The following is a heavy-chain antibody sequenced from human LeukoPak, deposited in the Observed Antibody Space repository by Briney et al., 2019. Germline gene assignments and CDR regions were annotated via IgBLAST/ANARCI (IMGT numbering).Heavy chain of an antibody. J-gene: IGHJ4*02. CDR3: AIGFGYYDSSGYYNY. CDR2: IKQDGSEK. Sequence: PGGSLRLSCAASGFTFSSYWMSWVRQAPGKGLEWVANIKQDGSEKYYVDSVKGRFTISRDDAKNSLYLQMNSLRAEDTAVYYCAIGFGYYDSSGYYNYWGQGTLVTVSS. V-gene: IGHV3-7*01. D-gene: IGHD3-22*01. CDR1: GFTFSSYW.